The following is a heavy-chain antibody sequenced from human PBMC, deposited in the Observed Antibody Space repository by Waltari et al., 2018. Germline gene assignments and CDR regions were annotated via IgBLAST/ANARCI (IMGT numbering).Heavy chain of an antibody. CDR2: VHGGGDT. CDR3: AKGFDRASFDY. CDR1: GFIFSSYT. D-gene: IGHD3-22*01. J-gene: IGHJ4*02. V-gene: IGHV3-23*03. Sequence: EVQLLESGGGLVQPGGSLRLSCAASGFIFSSYTMNWVRQAPGKGLEWVSGVHGGGDTGYADSVKGRFTISRDNSNNMLYLQMNSLRPEDTAVYYCAKGFDRASFDYWGQGALVTVSS.